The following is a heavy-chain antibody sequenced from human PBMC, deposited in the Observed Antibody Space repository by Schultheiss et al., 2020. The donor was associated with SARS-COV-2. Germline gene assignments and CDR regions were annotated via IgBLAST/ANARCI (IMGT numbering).Heavy chain of an antibody. V-gene: IGHV3-30*18. CDR1: GFTFSSYG. CDR3: AKDPPSPRKEAALGADY. D-gene: IGHD2-15*01. J-gene: IGHJ4*02. CDR2: ISYDGSNK. Sequence: GGSLRLSCAASGFTFSSYGMHWVRQAPGKGLEWVAVISYDGSNKYYADSVKGRFTISRDNSKNTLYLQMNSLRAEDTAVYYCAKDPPSPRKEAALGADYWGQGTLVTVSS.